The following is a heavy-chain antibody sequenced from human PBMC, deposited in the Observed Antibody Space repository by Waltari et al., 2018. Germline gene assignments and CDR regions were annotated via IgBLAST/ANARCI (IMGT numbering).Heavy chain of an antibody. Sequence: QLHLQESGPGLVKPSETLSLTSSVSGGSITNNRHYWAWTRQPPGTGLEWTATISYTGATYNNPSLKSRVTISGDTSKNQFSLKLNSVTAADTAVYYCATYVGASIGTAAFDVWGQGTMVTVSS. CDR2: ISYTGAT. V-gene: IGHV4-39*01. J-gene: IGHJ3*01. D-gene: IGHD3-16*01. CDR3: ATYVGASIGTAAFDV. CDR1: GGSITNNRHY.